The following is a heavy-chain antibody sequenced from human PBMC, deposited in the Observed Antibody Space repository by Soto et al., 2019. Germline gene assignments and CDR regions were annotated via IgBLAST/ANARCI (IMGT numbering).Heavy chain of an antibody. Sequence: ASVKVSCKASGYTFTSYGISWVRQAPGQGLEWMGWISAYNGNTNYAQKLQGRVTMTTDTSTSTAYMELRSRRSDDTAVYASARGARRGKYLDVWGKGTLVTVSS. CDR2: ISAYNGNT. CDR1: GYTFTSYG. V-gene: IGHV1-18*01. J-gene: IGHJ6*03. D-gene: IGHD3-16*01. CDR3: ARGARRGKYLDV.